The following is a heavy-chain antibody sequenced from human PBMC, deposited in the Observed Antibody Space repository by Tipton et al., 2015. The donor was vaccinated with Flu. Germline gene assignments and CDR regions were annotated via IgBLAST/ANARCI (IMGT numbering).Heavy chain of an antibody. CDR2: IYHTGST. D-gene: IGHD3-10*01. Sequence: TLSLTYDVSGYSISSGYNWGFVRQPPGEGLEWIGSIYHTGSTYYSPSLKSRVTISVDTSKNQFSLRLSSMTAADTAVYYCSRGYYGLVDYWGQGTLVTVSS. J-gene: IGHJ4*02. V-gene: IGHV4-38-2*01. CDR3: SRGYYGLVDY. CDR1: GYSISSGYN.